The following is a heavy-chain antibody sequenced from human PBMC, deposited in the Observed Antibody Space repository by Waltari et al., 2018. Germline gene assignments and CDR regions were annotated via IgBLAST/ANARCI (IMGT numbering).Heavy chain of an antibody. CDR1: GYTFTSYD. V-gene: IGHV1-8*02. CDR2: MNPNSGNT. CDR3: ARGLVDYPLFYFDY. J-gene: IGHJ4*02. Sequence: VQLVQSGAEVKKPGASVKVSCQASGYTFTSYDINWVRQATGQGLEWMGWMNPNSGNTGYAQKFQGRVTMTRNTSISTAYMELSSLRSEDTAVYYCARGLVDYPLFYFDYWGQGTLVTVSS. D-gene: IGHD4-17*01.